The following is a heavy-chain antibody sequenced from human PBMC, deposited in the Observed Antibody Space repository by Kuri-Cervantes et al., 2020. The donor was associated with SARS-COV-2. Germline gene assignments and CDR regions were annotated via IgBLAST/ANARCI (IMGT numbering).Heavy chain of an antibody. V-gene: IGHV3-21*01. CDR1: GFTFSSYS. CDR3: ARGGRDYDFWSGYPGMGMDV. CDR2: ISSSSSYI. Sequence: GGSLRLSCAASGFTFSSYSMNWVRQAPGKGLEWVSSISSSSSYIYYADSVKGRFTISRDNAKNSLYLQMNSLRAEDTAVYYCARGGRDYDFWSGYPGMGMDVWGQGTTVTVSS. D-gene: IGHD3-3*01. J-gene: IGHJ6*02.